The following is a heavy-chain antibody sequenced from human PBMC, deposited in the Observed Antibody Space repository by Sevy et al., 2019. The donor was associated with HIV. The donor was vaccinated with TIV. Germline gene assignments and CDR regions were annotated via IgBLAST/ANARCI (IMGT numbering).Heavy chain of an antibody. Sequence: GGSLRLSCAASGFAFKNYAMNWVRQAPGRGLEWVSAISGGGTTTYYADSVKGRFTISRDNFKNTLYLQMTNLGVEDTAFYFCAKAPLSFGDSSGWTWGFDYWGRGTLVTVSS. V-gene: IGHV3-23*01. CDR1: GFAFKNYA. J-gene: IGHJ4*02. CDR2: ISGGGTTT. D-gene: IGHD6-19*01. CDR3: AKAPLSFGDSSGWTWGFDY.